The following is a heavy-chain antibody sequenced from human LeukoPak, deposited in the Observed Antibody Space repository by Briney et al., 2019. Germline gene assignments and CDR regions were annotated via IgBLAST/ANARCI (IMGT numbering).Heavy chain of an antibody. Sequence: PSETLSLTCTVSGGSINNSSYYWGWIRQPPGKGPEWIGSVYYSGSTYHNPFLKSRVNISVDTSKNQFSLRLSSVTAADPAVYYCASHVRFSDFLAGYELAYFDYWGQGILVAVSS. V-gene: IGHV4-39*01. CDR2: VYYSGST. D-gene: IGHD3-9*01. CDR1: GGSINNSSYY. CDR3: ASHVRFSDFLAGYELAYFDY. J-gene: IGHJ4*02.